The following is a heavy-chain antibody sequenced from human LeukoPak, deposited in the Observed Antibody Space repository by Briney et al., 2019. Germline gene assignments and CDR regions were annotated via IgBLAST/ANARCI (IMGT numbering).Heavy chain of an antibody. CDR2: INHSGSSGIT. V-gene: IGHV4-34*01. J-gene: IGHJ4*02. Sequence: SETLSLTCAVYGGSFSGYYWTWIRPAPGKGLEWIGEINHSGSSGITNYNPSLKSRVTISVDTSRKQFFLKLSSVTVADTAVYYCARGRSNRDSWGQGTLVTVSS. CDR1: GGSFSGYY. CDR3: ARGRSNRDS. D-gene: IGHD7-27*01.